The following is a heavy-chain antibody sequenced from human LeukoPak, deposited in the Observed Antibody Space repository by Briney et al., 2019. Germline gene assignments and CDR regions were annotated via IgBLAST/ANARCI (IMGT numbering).Heavy chain of an antibody. CDR3: VRGGPSTWS. D-gene: IGHD2-15*01. CDR1: GFTFSRHW. Sequence: GGSLRLSCAVSGFTFSRHWMSWVRQAPGKGPVWVSRINDDGSDTTYADSVKGRFTISRDDAKNMLFLQMNSLRAEDTAVYYCVRGGPSTWSWGQGTLVTVSS. V-gene: IGHV3-74*01. J-gene: IGHJ5*02. CDR2: INDDGSDT.